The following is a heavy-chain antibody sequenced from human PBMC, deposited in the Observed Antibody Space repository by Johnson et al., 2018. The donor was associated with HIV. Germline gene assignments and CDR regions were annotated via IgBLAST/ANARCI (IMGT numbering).Heavy chain of an antibody. CDR2: IKQDGNEK. Sequence: VQLVESGGGVVQPGRSLRLSCAASGFTFSNYWMSWVRQAPGKGLEWVANIKQDGNEKYSVDSVKGRFTISRDNAKNSLYLQMNSLRVEDTAVYYCARDKYCSGGSCYLDAFDIWGQGTMVIVSS. CDR3: ARDKYCSGGSCYLDAFDI. V-gene: IGHV3-7*01. J-gene: IGHJ3*02. D-gene: IGHD2-15*01. CDR1: GFTFSNYW.